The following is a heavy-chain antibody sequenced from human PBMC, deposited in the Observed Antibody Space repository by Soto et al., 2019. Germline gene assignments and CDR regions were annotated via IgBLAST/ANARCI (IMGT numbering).Heavy chain of an antibody. CDR3: AKDIGYDSSGPWWGAFDV. CDR2: ISGSGTYT. D-gene: IGHD3-22*01. V-gene: IGHV3-23*01. J-gene: IGHJ3*01. CDR1: GFTFSNYA. Sequence: EVQLLESGGGLVQPGGSLRLSCAASGFTFSNYAMNWVRQAPGKGLEWVSGISGSGTYTYYTGSVKGRFTISRDNSKNTVYLQMNSLRADDTALYYCAKDIGYDSSGPWWGAFDVWGQGTMVTVSS.